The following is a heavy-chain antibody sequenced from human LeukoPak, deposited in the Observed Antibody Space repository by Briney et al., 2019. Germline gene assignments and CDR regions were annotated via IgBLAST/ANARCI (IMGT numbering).Heavy chain of an antibody. CDR1: GFTFSSYE. J-gene: IGHJ4*02. Sequence: GGSLRLSCAASGFTFSSYEMNWVRQAPGKGLERLSYISSSGGAMYYADSVKGRFTITRDNAKNSLYLQMSSLRVEDTAVYYCARSWGSSSVFDYWGQGTLVTVSS. V-gene: IGHV3-48*03. D-gene: IGHD6-6*01. CDR2: ISSSGGAM. CDR3: ARSWGSSSVFDY.